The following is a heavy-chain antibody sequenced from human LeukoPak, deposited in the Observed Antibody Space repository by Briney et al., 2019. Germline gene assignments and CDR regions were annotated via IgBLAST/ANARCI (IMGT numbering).Heavy chain of an antibody. D-gene: IGHD5-24*01. CDR3: ARIRDGYNDAYDI. CDR2: INPTAGNT. J-gene: IGHJ3*02. V-gene: IGHV1-46*01. CDR1: GYTFSNYY. Sequence: GASVKVSCKASGYTFSNYYLHWVGQGPGQGVEGMGLINPTAGNTYYAQRFQGRVTMTRNTSTSTVYMELSSLRSEDTAVYYCARIRDGYNDAYDIWGQGTMVTVPS.